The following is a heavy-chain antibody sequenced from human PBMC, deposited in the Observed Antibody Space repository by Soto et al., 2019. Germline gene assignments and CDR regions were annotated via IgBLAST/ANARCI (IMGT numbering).Heavy chain of an antibody. CDR3: ARDKGYYDFWSGFDTRNYYYYYGMDV. D-gene: IGHD3-3*01. CDR1: GFTFSSYS. CDR2: ISSSSSYI. V-gene: IGHV3-21*01. J-gene: IGHJ6*02. Sequence: XASLRLSCAASGFTFSSYSMNWVRQAPGKGLEWVSSISSSSSYIYYADSVKGRFTISRDNAKNSLYLQMNSLRAEDTAVYYCARDKGYYDFWSGFDTRNYYYYYGMDVWGQGTTVTVSS.